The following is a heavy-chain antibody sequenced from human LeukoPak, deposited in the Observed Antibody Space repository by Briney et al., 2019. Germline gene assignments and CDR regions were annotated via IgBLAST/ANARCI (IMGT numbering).Heavy chain of an antibody. CDR3: ARAFGWGYDYAFDI. J-gene: IGHJ3*02. CDR2: IYSGGTT. D-gene: IGHD5-12*01. CDR1: GFTVSSNY. V-gene: IGHV3-53*01. Sequence: RGSLRLSCAASGFTVSSNYMSWVRQAPGKGLEWVSVIYSGGTTYYADSVKGRFTISRDNSKNTLYLQMNSLRAEDTAVYYCARAFGWGYDYAFDIWGQGTMVTVSS.